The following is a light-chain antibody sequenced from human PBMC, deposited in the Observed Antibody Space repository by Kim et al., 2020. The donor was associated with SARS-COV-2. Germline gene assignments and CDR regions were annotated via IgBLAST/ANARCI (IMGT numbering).Light chain of an antibody. CDR2: SNN. V-gene: IGLV1-44*01. CDR3: AAWDDSLNGVV. J-gene: IGLJ2*01. CDR1: SSNIGSNT. Sequence: GQRVTISCSGSSSNIGSNTVNWYQQLPVTAPKLLIYSNNQRPSGVPDRFSGSKSGTSASLAISGLQSEDEADYYCAAWDDSLNGVVFGGGTQLTVL.